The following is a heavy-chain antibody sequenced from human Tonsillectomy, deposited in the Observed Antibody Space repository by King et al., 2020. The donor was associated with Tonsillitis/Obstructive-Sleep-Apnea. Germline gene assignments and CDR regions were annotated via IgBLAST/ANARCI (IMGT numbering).Heavy chain of an antibody. V-gene: IGHV3-11*01. CDR1: RFTFSDYY. Sequence: VQLVESGGGLVKPGGSLRLSCAASRFTFSDYYMSWIRQAPGKGLEWVSYISISGTTIYYADSVKGRFTISRDNAKNSLYLQMNSLRAEDTAGYYCARDWSYYYGSGSSGWFDPWGQGTLVTVSS. J-gene: IGHJ5*02. CDR2: ISISGTTI. CDR3: ARDWSYYYGSGSSGWFDP. D-gene: IGHD3-10*01.